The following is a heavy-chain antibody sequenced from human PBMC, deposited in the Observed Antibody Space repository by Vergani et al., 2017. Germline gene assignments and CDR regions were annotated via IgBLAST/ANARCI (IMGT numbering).Heavy chain of an antibody. CDR3: VXDGTPSMGRIKAVGGNGVYWYFDR. Sequence: EVQLVESGGGLVQPGGSLRLSCSASGFTFSSYAMHWVRQAPGKGLEYVSAISSNGGSTYYADSVKGRFTISRDNSKNTLYLQMSSLRAEDTAVYYCVXDGTPSMGRIKAVGGNGVYWYFDRCGRGTLVTVSS. CDR2: ISSNGGST. J-gene: IGHJ2*01. D-gene: IGHD2-15*01. CDR1: GFTFSSYA. V-gene: IGHV3-64D*06.